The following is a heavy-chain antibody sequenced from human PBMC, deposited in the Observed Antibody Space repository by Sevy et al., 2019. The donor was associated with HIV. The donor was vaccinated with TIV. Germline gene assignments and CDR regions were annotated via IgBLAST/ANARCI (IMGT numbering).Heavy chain of an antibody. CDR1: GSTLSQMA. D-gene: IGHD3-22*01. V-gene: IGHV1-24*01. CDR3: ATTKDYYESSGEPFDY. J-gene: IGHJ4*02. Sequence: ASVKVSCKVSGSTLSQMAMHWVRQAPGKRLEWMATFDPEDAETIYTQQLQGRVTMTEDTSRDTAYMELSNLRSEDTAVYYCATTKDYYESSGEPFDYWGQGNLVTVSS. CDR2: FDPEDAET.